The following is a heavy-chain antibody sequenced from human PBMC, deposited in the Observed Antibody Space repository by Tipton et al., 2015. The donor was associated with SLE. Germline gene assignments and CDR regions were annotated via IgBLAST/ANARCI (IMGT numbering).Heavy chain of an antibody. J-gene: IGHJ5*02. Sequence: TLSLTCAVSGYSISSGYYWGWIRQPPGKGLEWIGSIYHSGSTYYNPSLKSRVTISVNTSKNQFSLKLSSVTAADTAVYYCARDLHSSGYLGWFDPWGQGTLVTVSS. V-gene: IGHV4-38-2*02. D-gene: IGHD3-22*01. CDR3: ARDLHSSGYLGWFDP. CDR1: GYSISSGYY. CDR2: IYHSGST.